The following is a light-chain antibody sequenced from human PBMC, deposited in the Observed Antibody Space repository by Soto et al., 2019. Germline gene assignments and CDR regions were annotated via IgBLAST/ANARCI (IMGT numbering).Light chain of an antibody. CDR3: SSYTSSSTLLYV. V-gene: IGLV2-14*01. CDR1: SSDVGGYNY. Sequence: QSALTQPASVSGSPGQSITISCTGTSSDVGGYNYVSWYQQHPGKAPKLRIYDVSNRPSGVSNRFSGSKSGNTASLTISGLQAEDEAYYYCSSYTSSSTLLYVFGTGTKLTV. J-gene: IGLJ1*01. CDR2: DVS.